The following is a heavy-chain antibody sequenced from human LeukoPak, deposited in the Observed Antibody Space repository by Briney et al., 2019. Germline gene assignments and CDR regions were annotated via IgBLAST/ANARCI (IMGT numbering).Heavy chain of an antibody. D-gene: IGHD3-9*01. CDR2: INHSGST. Sequence: PSETLSLTCAVYGGSFSGSYWSWIRQPPGKGLEWIGEINHSGSTNYNPSLKSRVTISVDTSKNQFSLKLTSVTAADTAVFYCARESGYYDFLTGYYNQNWFDPWGQGPLVTVSS. J-gene: IGHJ5*02. V-gene: IGHV4-34*01. CDR1: GGSFSGSY. CDR3: ARESGYYDFLTGYYNQNWFDP.